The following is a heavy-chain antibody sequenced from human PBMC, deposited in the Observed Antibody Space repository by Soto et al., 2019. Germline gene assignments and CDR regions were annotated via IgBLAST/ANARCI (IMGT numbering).Heavy chain of an antibody. CDR3: GRVRIALFDY. J-gene: IGHJ4*02. CDR1: GGSVSSGSFF. V-gene: IGHV4-61*01. CDR2: IYSSGST. Sequence: PSETLSLTCSVSGGSVSSGSFFWTWIRQPPGQGLQWIGNIYSSGSTNYNPSLKSRVTISIDTFTNQFSLNLTSVTAADTAVYYCGRVRIALFDYWGQGILVTVSS.